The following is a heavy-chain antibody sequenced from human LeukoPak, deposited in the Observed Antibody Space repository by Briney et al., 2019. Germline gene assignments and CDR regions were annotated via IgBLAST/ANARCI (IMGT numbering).Heavy chain of an antibody. V-gene: IGHV3-74*01. CDR1: GFTFINYW. D-gene: IGHD1-26*01. CDR2: INFDGSST. Sequence: GSLRLSCAAAGFTFINYWMHWVRQAPGKGLVWVSRINFDGSSTSYADSVKGRFTISRDNAKNTLYLQMDSLGAEDTAVYYCGRVLSGSYGSLDYWGQGTLVTVSS. CDR3: GRVLSGSYGSLDY. J-gene: IGHJ4*02.